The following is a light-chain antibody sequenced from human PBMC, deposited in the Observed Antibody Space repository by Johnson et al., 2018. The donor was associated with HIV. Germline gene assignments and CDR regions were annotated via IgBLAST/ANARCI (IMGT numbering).Light chain of an antibody. CDR1: SSNIGDNS. Sequence: QSVLTQPPSVSAAPGQKVTISCSGSSSNIGDNSVSWYQHLPGTAPKLLIYDNNKRPSGIPDRFSGSKSGTSATLGITGLQTGDEADYYCGTWDSSLSAVYVFGTGTKVTVL. V-gene: IGLV1-51*01. CDR3: GTWDSSLSAVYV. CDR2: DNN. J-gene: IGLJ1*01.